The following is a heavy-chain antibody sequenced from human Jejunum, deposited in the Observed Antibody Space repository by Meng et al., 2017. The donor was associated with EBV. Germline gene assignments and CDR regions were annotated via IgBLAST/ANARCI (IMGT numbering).Heavy chain of an antibody. CDR1: GFTFSSST. CDR3: AKLTDS. J-gene: IGHJ4*02. CDR2: ISGNGGST. D-gene: IGHD3-16*01. V-gene: IGHV3-23*01. Sequence: EVQRLGSGGGLVQPGGSLRLSCAASGFTFSSSTMSWVRQAPGKGLEWVSAISGNGGSTYYADSVKGRFTISRDNSKNTLCLQMNSLRADDTAVYYCAKLTDSWGQGTLVTVSS.